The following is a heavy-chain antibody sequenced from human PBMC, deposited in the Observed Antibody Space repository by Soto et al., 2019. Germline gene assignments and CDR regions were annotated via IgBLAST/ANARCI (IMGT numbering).Heavy chain of an antibody. CDR1: GFTFTSSA. J-gene: IGHJ3*02. CDR2: IVVGSGNT. D-gene: IGHD1-26*01. Sequence: SVKVSCKASGFTFTSSAVQWVRQARGQRLEWIGWIVVGSGNTNYAQKFQERVTITRDMSTSTAYMELSSLRSEDTAVYYCAANQRPIVGARDAFDIWGQGTMVTVSS. V-gene: IGHV1-58*01. CDR3: AANQRPIVGARDAFDI.